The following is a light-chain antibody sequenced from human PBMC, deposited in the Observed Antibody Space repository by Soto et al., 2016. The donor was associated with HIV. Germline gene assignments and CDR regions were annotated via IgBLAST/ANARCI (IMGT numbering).Light chain of an antibody. J-gene: IGLJ2*01. CDR3: QSADSGGSLYVI. CDR2: QDT. V-gene: IGLV3-25*03. Sequence: SYELTQPPSMSVSPGQTARIPCSGDALPKQYAYWYQQKPGQAPLLLIYQDTERPSGIPERFSASTSGTTVTLTISGVQAEDEADYYCQSADSGGSLYVIFGGGTKLTVL. CDR1: ALPKQY.